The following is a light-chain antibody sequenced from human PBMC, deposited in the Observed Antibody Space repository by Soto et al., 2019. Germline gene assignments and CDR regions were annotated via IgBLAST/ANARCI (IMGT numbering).Light chain of an antibody. V-gene: IGLV2-14*01. J-gene: IGLJ1*01. Sequence: QSALTQPASVSGSSGQSITISCTGTSSDVGFYNYVSWYQQHAGKAPKLMIYEVTNRPSGVPDRFSGSKSGTSASLAISGLQSEDEADYYCAAWDDSLNGSYVFGTGTKLTVL. CDR2: EVT. CDR3: AAWDDSLNGSYV. CDR1: SSDVGFYNY.